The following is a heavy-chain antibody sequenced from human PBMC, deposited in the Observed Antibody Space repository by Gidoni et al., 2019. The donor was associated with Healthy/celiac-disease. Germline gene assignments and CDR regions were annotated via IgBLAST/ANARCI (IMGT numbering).Heavy chain of an antibody. J-gene: IGHJ4*02. CDR1: GGTFSSYA. CDR3: ASDRTYYYDSSGLPGPFDY. V-gene: IGHV1-69*01. D-gene: IGHD3-22*01. Sequence: QVQLVQSGAEVKKPGSSVKVSCKASGGTFSSYAISWVRQAPGQGLEWMGGIIPIFGTANYAQKFQGRVTITADESTITAYMELSSLRSEDTAVYYCASDRTYYYDSSGLPGPFDYWGQGTLVTVSS. CDR2: IIPIFGTA.